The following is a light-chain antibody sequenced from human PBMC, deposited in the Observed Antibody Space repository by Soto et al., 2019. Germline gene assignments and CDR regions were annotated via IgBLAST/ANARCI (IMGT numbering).Light chain of an antibody. Sequence: EIVLSQSPGTLSLSPGARATLSCGASQSVSNWFLGWVQHKPGQAPRLLIYGTSRRASGISDRFSGSGSGTDFSLTISRLEPEDSAVYYCQQYGSSITFGQGTRLEIK. CDR3: QQYGSSIT. J-gene: IGKJ5*01. V-gene: IGKV3-20*01. CDR1: QSVSNWF. CDR2: GTS.